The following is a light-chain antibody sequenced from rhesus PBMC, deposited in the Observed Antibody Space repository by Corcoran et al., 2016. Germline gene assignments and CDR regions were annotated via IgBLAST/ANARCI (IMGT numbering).Light chain of an antibody. CDR1: QSVRSY. CDR3: QQYNNWPLT. J-gene: IGKJ4*01. CDR2: GVS. Sequence: ETVVTQSPATLSLSPGERATLSCRASQSVRSYLAWYQQKPGQVPRLLIYGVSNRATGIPDRCSGSGSGTYFTLTISSLEPEDFAVYYCQQYNNWPLTFGGGTKVEIK. V-gene: IGKV3-42*02.